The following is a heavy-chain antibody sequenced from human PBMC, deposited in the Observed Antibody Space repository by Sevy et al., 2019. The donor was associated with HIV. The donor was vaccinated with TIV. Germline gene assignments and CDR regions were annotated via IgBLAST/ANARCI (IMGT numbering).Heavy chain of an antibody. CDR1: GFTFSSYG. D-gene: IGHD3-10*01. Sequence: GGSLRLSCAASGFTFSSYGMHWVRHAPGKGLEWVAFIRYDGSNKYYADSVKGRFTISRDNSKNTLYLQMNSLRAEDTAVYYCAKDPFYGSGSYVSYFDYWGQGTLVTVSS. CDR3: AKDPFYGSGSYVSYFDY. J-gene: IGHJ4*02. CDR2: IRYDGSNK. V-gene: IGHV3-30*02.